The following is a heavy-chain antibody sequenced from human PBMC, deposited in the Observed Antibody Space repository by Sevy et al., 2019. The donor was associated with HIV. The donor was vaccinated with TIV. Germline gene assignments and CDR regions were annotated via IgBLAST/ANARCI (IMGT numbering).Heavy chain of an antibody. Sequence: GGSLRLSCVASGFTFSDHYMEWVRQAPGKGLELVGRSRNKADGYTTEYAASVKGRFTISRDESKNSLYVQMNSLKTEDTAVYYCVTHAGMAAAGRVFDYWGQGTLVTVSS. CDR3: VTHAGMAAAGRVFDY. CDR2: SRNKADGYTT. CDR1: GFTFSDHY. J-gene: IGHJ4*02. D-gene: IGHD6-13*01. V-gene: IGHV3-72*01.